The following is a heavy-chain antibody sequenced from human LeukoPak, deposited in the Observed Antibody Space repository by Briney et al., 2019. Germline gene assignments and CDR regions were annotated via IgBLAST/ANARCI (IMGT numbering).Heavy chain of an antibody. J-gene: IGHJ6*02. CDR3: AKGHYYGSGGVYYYYGMDV. CDR2: INHSGST. Sequence: SETMSLTCAVYGGSFSGYCWSWIRQPPGKGLEWIGEINHSGSTNYNPSLKSRVTISVDTSKNQFSLKLSSVTAADTAVYYCAKGHYYGSGGVYYYYGMDVWGQGTTVTVSS. D-gene: IGHD3-10*01. CDR1: GGSFSGYC. V-gene: IGHV4-34*01.